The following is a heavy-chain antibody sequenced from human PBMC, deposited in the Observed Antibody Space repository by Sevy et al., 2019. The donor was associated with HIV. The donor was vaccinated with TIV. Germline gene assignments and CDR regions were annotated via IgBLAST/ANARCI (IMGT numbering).Heavy chain of an antibody. CDR2: HFYSAST. CDR1: GDSVSSGNYY. V-gene: IGHV4-61*01. J-gene: IGHJ6*02. Sequence: SETLSLTCTVSGDSVSSGNYYWSWIRQPPGKGLEWIGYHFYSASTTYNPSLKSRVTISVDTSKNQFSLKLTSVTDADTAVYYWAGAAPAYYYAMDVWGQGTTVTVSS. D-gene: IGHD2-15*01. CDR3: AGAAPAYYYAMDV.